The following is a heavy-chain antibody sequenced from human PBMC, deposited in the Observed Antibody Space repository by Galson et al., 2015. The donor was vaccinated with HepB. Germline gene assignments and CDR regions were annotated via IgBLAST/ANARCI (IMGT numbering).Heavy chain of an antibody. CDR3: ARGYCGGDCYSGDFDY. D-gene: IGHD2-21*01. J-gene: IGHJ4*02. CDR1: GFTFSSYG. CDR2: IWYDGSNK. Sequence: SLRLSCAASGFTFSSYGMHWVRQAPGKGLEWVAVIWYDGSNKYYADSVKGRFTISRDNSKNTLYLQMNSLRAEDTAVYYCARGYCGGDCYSGDFDYWGQGTLVTVSS. V-gene: IGHV3-33*01.